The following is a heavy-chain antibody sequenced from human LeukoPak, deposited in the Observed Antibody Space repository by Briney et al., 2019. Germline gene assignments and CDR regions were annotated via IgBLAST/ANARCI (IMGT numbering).Heavy chain of an antibody. V-gene: IGHV3-23*01. Sequence: HSGGSLRLSCAASGFTFSNYAMSWVRQAPGKGLEWVSNGGSGGSKYYADSVKGRFTISRDNSKNTLYLQMNSLRAEDTAVYYCAKDGMATISCYFDYWGQGTLVTVSS. D-gene: IGHD5-24*01. CDR1: GFTFSNYA. J-gene: IGHJ4*02. CDR2: GGSGGSK. CDR3: AKDGMATISCYFDY.